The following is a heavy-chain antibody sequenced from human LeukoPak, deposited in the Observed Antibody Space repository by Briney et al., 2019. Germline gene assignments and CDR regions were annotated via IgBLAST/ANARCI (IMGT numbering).Heavy chain of an antibody. Sequence: SKTLSLTCTVSGGSISSSSYWWGWIRQPPGKGLEWIGTIYYSGDIYYNPSLKSRVTISVDTSKNQFSLKLSSVTAADTAVYYCARLVAPGVNDAFDIWGQGTMVTVSS. CDR2: IYYSGDI. V-gene: IGHV4-39*01. CDR3: ARLVAPGVNDAFDI. CDR1: GGSISSSSYW. J-gene: IGHJ3*02.